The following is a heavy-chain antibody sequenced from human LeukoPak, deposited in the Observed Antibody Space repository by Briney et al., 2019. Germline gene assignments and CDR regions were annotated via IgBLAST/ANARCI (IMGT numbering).Heavy chain of an antibody. Sequence: WETLSLTCTVSGGSISDSRYYWGWIRQPPGMGLEWIGNIHYSGSTNYNPSVKSLVTISIDTSKNQFSLELSSLTAADTAVYHCARRDYIITYFFDNWGQGTLVTVSS. J-gene: IGHJ4*02. CDR1: GGSISDSRYY. V-gene: IGHV4-39*01. CDR3: ARRDYIITYFFDN. D-gene: IGHD4-17*01. CDR2: IHYSGST.